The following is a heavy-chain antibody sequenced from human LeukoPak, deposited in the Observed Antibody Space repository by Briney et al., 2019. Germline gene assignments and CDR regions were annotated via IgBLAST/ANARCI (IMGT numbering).Heavy chain of an antibody. Sequence: GESLKISCKGSGYSFTSHWIGWVRQMPGKGLEWMGIIYPGDSDTRDSPSFQGQVTISADKSISTAYLQWSSLKASDTAMYYCARTGRGYYDTGPFDYWGQGTLVTVSS. J-gene: IGHJ4*02. CDR2: IYPGDSDT. CDR1: GYSFTSHW. D-gene: IGHD3-16*01. V-gene: IGHV5-51*01. CDR3: ARTGRGYYDTGPFDY.